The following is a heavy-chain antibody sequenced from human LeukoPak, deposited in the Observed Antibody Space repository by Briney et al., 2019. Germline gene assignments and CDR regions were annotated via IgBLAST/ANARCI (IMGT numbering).Heavy chain of an antibody. CDR2: IGVFSGHT. V-gene: IGHV1-18*01. D-gene: IGHD2-15*01. J-gene: IGHJ5*01. CDR1: GYMFISYS. CDR3: ARGGGGSPWLDF. Sequence: ASVKVSCKPSGYMFISYSLTWVRKARGQGLEWMGWIGVFSGHTDYAEKLQGRLNLTVDTSTDTAYLELTSLTSDDTAIYYCARGGGGSPWLDFWGQGSQVTVSS.